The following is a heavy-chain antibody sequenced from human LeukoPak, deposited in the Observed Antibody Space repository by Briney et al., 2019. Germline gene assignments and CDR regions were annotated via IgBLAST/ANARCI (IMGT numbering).Heavy chain of an antibody. CDR1: GGSFSGYY. CDR2: INHSGST. CDR3: ARGGYSYGYERRYYFDY. Sequence: SETLSLTCAVYGGSFSGYYWSWIRQPPGKGLEWIGEINHSGSTNYNPSLKSRVTISVDTSKNQFSLKLSSVTAADTAVYYCARGGYSYGYERRYYFDYWGQGTLVTVSS. D-gene: IGHD5-18*01. J-gene: IGHJ4*02. V-gene: IGHV4-34*01.